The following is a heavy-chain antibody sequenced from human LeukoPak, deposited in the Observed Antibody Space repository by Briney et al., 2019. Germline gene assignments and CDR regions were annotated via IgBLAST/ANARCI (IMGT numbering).Heavy chain of an antibody. Sequence: PSEILSQTSTGSGGYISSSYWGWIGQLPRQRLPSFGHIYFIVGTNSKPSLKSRVTISVDTSKNQFSLKLSSVTAADTAVYYCARVSGYYDILTGYYPPPNYYYYMDVWGKGTTVTVSS. CDR3: ARVSGYYDILTGYYPPPNYYYYMDV. D-gene: IGHD3-9*01. CDR2: IYFIVGT. J-gene: IGHJ6*03. V-gene: IGHV4-59*01. CDR1: GGYISSSY.